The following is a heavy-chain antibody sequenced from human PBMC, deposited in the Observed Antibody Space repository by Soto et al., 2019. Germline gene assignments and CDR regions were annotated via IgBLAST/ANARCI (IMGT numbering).Heavy chain of an antibody. Sequence: PGGSLRLSCAGSGFIFSNAWMNWVRQAPGKGLEWVGRIKSETDGGTTDYAASVKGRFTISRDDSKNTVFLQLNSLKTEDTAVYYCTPNYDTWSGFFSSGQGTLLTVSS. V-gene: IGHV3-15*07. D-gene: IGHD3-3*01. J-gene: IGHJ5*02. CDR2: IKSETDGGTT. CDR1: GFIFSNAW. CDR3: TPNYDTWSGFFS.